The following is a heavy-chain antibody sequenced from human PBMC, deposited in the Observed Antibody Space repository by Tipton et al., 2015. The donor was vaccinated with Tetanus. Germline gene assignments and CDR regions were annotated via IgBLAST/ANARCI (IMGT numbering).Heavy chain of an antibody. CDR3: ARDPSGGVRYFDY. J-gene: IGHJ4*02. V-gene: IGHV4-59*01. Sequence: TLSLTCSVSGGSISSYYWSWIRQPPGKGLEWIGYIYYSGSTNYNPSLKSRVTISVDTSKNQFSLKLSSVTAADTAVYYCARDPSGGVRYFDYWGQGTLVTVPS. CDR1: GGSISSYY. CDR2: IYYSGST. D-gene: IGHD2-8*01.